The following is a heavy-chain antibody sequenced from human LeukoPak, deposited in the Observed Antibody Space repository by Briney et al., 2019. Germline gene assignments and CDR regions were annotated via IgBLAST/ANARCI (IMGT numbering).Heavy chain of an antibody. J-gene: IGHJ3*02. CDR1: GFSFNDYA. D-gene: IGHD3-16*01. V-gene: IGHV3-23*01. CDR3: AKGKINHDGAFDI. Sequence: GSLRLSCAASGFSFNDYAMSWVRQTPGKGLEWVSSIGAWIPGTHYADSVTGRFTISRDNSKKTLYLQMNSLRADDTAVYYCAKGKINHDGAFDIWGQGTLVTVSS. CDR2: IGAWIPGT.